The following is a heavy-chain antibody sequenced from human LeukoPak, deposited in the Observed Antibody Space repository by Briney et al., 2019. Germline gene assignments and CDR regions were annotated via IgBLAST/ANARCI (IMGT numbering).Heavy chain of an antibody. V-gene: IGHV4-34*01. D-gene: IGHD3-22*01. J-gene: IGHJ4*02. CDR3: ARDSRLLVRMIDY. CDR2: INHSGST. Sequence: SETLSLTCAVYGGSFSGYYWSWIRQPPGKGLEWIGEINHSGSTNYNPSLKSRVTISVDTSKNQFSLKLSSVTAADTAVYYCARDSRLLVRMIDYWGQGTLVTVSS. CDR1: GGSFSGYY.